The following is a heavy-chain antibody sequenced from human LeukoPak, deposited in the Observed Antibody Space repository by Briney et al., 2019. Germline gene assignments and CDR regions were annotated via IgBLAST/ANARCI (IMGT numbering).Heavy chain of an antibody. Sequence: ASVKVSCKASGYTFTGYYMHWVRQAPGQGLEWMGWINPKSGDTNYAQKFQGRVTMTRDTSIGTAYMELSRLRSDDTAVYYCAKDGVVTILISYLYYNAMDVWGQGTTVTVSS. CDR2: INPKSGDT. J-gene: IGHJ6*02. CDR3: AKDGVVTILISYLYYNAMDV. V-gene: IGHV1-2*02. D-gene: IGHD3-3*01. CDR1: GYTFTGYY.